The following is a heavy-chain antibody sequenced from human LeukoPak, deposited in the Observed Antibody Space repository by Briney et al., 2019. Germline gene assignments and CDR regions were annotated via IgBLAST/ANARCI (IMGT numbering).Heavy chain of an antibody. Sequence: ASVKVSCKASGYTFTSYGISWVRQAPGQGPEWMGWISTYNGNTKYAEKFQGRVTMTTDTPTSTAYMELRSLRSDDTAVYYCARDEDYGIFVNVDYWGQGTLVTVSS. D-gene: IGHD4-17*01. CDR3: ARDEDYGIFVNVDY. J-gene: IGHJ4*02. CDR1: GYTFTSYG. V-gene: IGHV1-18*01. CDR2: ISTYNGNT.